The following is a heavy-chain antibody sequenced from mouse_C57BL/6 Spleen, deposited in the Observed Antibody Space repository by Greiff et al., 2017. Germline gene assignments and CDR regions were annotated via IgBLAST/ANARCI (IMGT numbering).Heavy chain of an antibody. CDR3: TTDYYGSSYPVDY. Sequence: VQLQQSGAELVRPGASVKLSCTASGFNIKDDYMHWVKQRPEQGLEWIGWIDPENGDTEYASKFQGKATITADTSSNTAYLQLSSLTSEDTAVYYCTTDYYGSSYPVDYWGQGTTLTVSS. CDR2: IDPENGDT. D-gene: IGHD1-1*01. CDR1: GFNIKDDY. V-gene: IGHV14-4*01. J-gene: IGHJ2*01.